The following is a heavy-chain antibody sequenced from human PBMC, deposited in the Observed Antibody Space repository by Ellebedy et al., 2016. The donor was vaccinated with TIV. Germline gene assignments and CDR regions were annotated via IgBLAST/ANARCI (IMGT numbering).Heavy chain of an antibody. V-gene: IGHV3-23*01. CDR2: ITGGGGST. Sequence: GESLKISCAASGFTFNNYAMSWIRQAPGKGLEWVSTITGGGGSTDYADSVKGRFTFSRDNSKNTLYLHMNSLRVEETAAYYCAKGTQWLGRSCFDHWGQGILVTVSS. CDR3: AKGTQWLGRSCFDH. J-gene: IGHJ4*02. CDR1: GFTFNNYA. D-gene: IGHD6-19*01.